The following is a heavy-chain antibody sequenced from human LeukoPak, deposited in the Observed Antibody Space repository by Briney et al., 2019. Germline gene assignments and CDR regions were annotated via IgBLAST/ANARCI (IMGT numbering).Heavy chain of an antibody. Sequence: PSETLSLTCTVSGGSISSGGYYWSWIRQHPGKGLEWIGYIYYSGSTYYNPSLKSRVTISVDTSKNQFSLKLSSVTAADTAVYYCARSLPVVPAASDWGQGTLVTVSS. CDR1: GGSISSGGYY. J-gene: IGHJ4*02. V-gene: IGHV4-31*03. D-gene: IGHD2-2*01. CDR2: IYYSGST. CDR3: ARSLPVVPAASD.